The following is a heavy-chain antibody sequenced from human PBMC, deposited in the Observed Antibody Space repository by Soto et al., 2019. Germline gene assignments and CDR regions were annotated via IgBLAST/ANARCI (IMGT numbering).Heavy chain of an antibody. CDR1: GFTFSSYA. V-gene: IGHV3-30-3*01. Sequence: QVQLVESGGGVVQPGRSLRLSCAASGFTFSSYAMHWVRQAPGKGLEWVAVISYDGSNKYYADSVKGRFTISRDNSKNTLYLQMNSLRAEDTAVYYCARIATVVTGDWYFDLWGRGTLVTVSS. CDR3: ARIATVVTGDWYFDL. CDR2: ISYDGSNK. J-gene: IGHJ2*01. D-gene: IGHD4-17*01.